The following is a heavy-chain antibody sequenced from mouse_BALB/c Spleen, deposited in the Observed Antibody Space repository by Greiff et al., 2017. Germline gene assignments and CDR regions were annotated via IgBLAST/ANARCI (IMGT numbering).Heavy chain of an antibody. CDR1: GYSFTSYW. Sequence: VQLQQPGAELVRPGASVKLSCKASGYSFTSYWMNWVKQRPGQGLEWIGMIHPSDSETRLNKKFKDKATLTVDKSSSTTYMQLRSPTSEDSAVYYCGRGGYSSSKYDFDYWGQGTALTVSS. CDR2: IHPSDSET. D-gene: IGHD1-1*01. CDR3: GRGGYSSSKYDFDY. V-gene: IGHV1S82*01. J-gene: IGHJ2*01.